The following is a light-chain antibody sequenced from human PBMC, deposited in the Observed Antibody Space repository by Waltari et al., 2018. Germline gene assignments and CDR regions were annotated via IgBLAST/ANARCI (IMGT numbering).Light chain of an antibody. J-gene: IGLJ1*01. CDR2: NKD. CDR1: YSNVGNDN. Sequence: QSVLTQPPSASATPGQRVTISCSGSYSNVGNDNVYWYQQLPGTAPRLLIYNKDVRPSGVSDRFSGSKSGTSAFLAISGLRSEDEADYYCAAWDGSLSGYVFGIGTKVTVL. CDR3: AAWDGSLSGYV. V-gene: IGLV1-47*01.